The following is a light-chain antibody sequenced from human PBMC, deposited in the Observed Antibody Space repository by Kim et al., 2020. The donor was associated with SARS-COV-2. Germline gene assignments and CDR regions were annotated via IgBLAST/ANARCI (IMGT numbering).Light chain of an antibody. J-gene: IGKJ3*01. CDR2: AAS. Sequence: GSVEARVTITFLTTQSISSHLNWYQQTPGRAPKLLISAASTLQGGVPSRFSGSGSETDFTLTISSLQPEDFATYFCQQSYITPFTFGPGTKVDIK. CDR3: QQSYITPFT. V-gene: IGKV1-39*01. CDR1: QSISSH.